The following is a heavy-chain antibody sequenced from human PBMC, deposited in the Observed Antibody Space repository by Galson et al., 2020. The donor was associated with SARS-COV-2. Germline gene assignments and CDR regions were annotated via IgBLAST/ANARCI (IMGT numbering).Heavy chain of an antibody. J-gene: IGHJ4*02. D-gene: IGHD3-22*01. CDR1: GFTFSSYA. CDR3: ARGGWGYYDSSGYYPVY. Sequence: GESLKISRAASGFTFSSYAMHWVRQAPGKGLEWVAVISYDGSNKYYADSVKGRFTISRDNSKNTLYLQMNSLRAEDTAVYYCARGGWGYYDSSGYYPVYWGQGTLVTVSS. CDR2: ISYDGSNK. V-gene: IGHV3-30*04.